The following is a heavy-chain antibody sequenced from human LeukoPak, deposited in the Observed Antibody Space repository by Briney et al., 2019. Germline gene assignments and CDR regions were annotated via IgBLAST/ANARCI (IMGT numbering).Heavy chain of an antibody. CDR1: GDSISSYY. CDR2: IYYSGST. CDR3: ASRKLGNDY. Sequence: SETLSLTCTVSGDSISSYYWSWIRQPPGKGLEWIGYIYYSGSTNYNPPLESRLTISVASSKNQFSLKLSSVTAADTAVYYCASRKLGNDYWGQGTLVTVSS. D-gene: IGHD7-27*01. J-gene: IGHJ4*02. V-gene: IGHV4-59*01.